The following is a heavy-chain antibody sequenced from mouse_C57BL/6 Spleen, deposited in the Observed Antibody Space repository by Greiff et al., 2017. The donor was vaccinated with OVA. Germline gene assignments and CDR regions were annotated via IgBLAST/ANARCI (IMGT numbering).Heavy chain of an antibody. CDR1: GFTFSNYA. D-gene: IGHD4-1*01. Sequence: DVMLVESGGGLVKPGGSLKLSCAASGFTFSNYAMSWVRQTPEKRLEWVATISDGGSYTYYPDNVKGRFTISRDNAKNNLYLQMSHLKSEDTAMYYCARERAGKDYFDYWGQGTTLTVSS. CDR3: ARERAGKDYFDY. CDR2: ISDGGSYT. J-gene: IGHJ2*01. V-gene: IGHV5-4*01.